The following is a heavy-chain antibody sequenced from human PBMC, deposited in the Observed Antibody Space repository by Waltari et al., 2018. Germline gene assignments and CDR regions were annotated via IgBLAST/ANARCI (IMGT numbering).Heavy chain of an antibody. J-gene: IGHJ4*02. V-gene: IGHV3-30*02. CDR2: IRYDGVDK. Sequence: QVQLVESGGGVVQRGESLTLSCAASGFSLSTYGMHWVRQAPGKGLEWVASIRYDGVDKFHAESVKVRVTISTDESMNTLFLQMDSLTGEYMAVYYCAKDREVATMPVDCWGQGAQVTVPS. D-gene: IGHD5-12*01. CDR1: GFSLSTYG. CDR3: AKDREVATMPVDC.